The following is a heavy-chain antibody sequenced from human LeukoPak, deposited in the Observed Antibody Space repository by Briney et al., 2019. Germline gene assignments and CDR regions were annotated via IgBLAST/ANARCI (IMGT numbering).Heavy chain of an antibody. CDR2: IYSGGST. D-gene: IGHD3-10*01. CDR1: GFTASSNY. J-gene: IGHJ4*02. Sequence: GGSLRLSCAASGFTASSNYMSWVRQAPGKGLEWVSVIYSGGSTYYADSVKGRFTISRDNSKNTLYLQMNSLRAEDTAVYYCARDSGPQSYWGQGTLVTVSS. CDR3: ARDSGPQSY. V-gene: IGHV3-66*01.